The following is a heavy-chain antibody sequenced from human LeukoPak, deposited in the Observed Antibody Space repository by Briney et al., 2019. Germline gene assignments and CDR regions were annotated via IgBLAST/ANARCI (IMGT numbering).Heavy chain of an antibody. CDR1: RFTFSSYE. CDR2: ISSSGSTI. CDR3: AIPHGVRGYFDY. V-gene: IGHV3-48*03. Sequence: GGSLRLSCAASRFTFSSYEMNWVRQAPGKGLEWVSYISSSGSTIYYADSVKGRFTISRDNAKNSLYLQMNSLRAEDTAVYYCAIPHGVRGYFDYWGQGTLVTVSS. J-gene: IGHJ4*02. D-gene: IGHD3-10*01.